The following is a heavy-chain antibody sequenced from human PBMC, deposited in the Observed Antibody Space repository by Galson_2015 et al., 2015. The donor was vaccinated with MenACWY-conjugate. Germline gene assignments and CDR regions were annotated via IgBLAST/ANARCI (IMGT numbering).Heavy chain of an antibody. CDR1: GYTFNDFA. CDR3: AIDLVGRGPSICYFGQC. J-gene: IGHJ4*02. D-gene: IGHD2-2*01. CDR2: INTGTGNT. Sequence: SVKVSCKASGYTFNDFAMHWVRQAPGQRLEWMGWINTGTGNTKYSQMFQGGVTITRDTSASTAYMELSSLRSEDTAIYYCAIDLVGRGPSICYFGQCWGQGTRVTVSS. V-gene: IGHV1-3*04.